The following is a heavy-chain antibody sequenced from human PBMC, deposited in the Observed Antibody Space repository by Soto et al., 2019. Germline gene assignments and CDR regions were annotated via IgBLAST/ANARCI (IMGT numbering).Heavy chain of an antibody. Sequence: GGALRLSYAASGFTFGSYAMSWFRQSPGKGREWVSAISGRGGSTYYADSVKGRFTISRDNSKNTLYLQMNSLRAEDTAVYYCAKDLATGIAPRLLYFDYWGQGTLVTAPQ. D-gene: IGHD6-6*01. V-gene: IGHV3-23*01. CDR1: GFTFGSYA. J-gene: IGHJ4*02. CDR3: AKDLATGIAPRLLYFDY. CDR2: ISGRGGST.